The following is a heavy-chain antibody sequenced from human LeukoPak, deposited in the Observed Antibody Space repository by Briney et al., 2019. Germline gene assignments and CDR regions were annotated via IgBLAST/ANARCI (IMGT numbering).Heavy chain of an antibody. V-gene: IGHV4-34*01. CDR1: GGSFSGYY. CDR3: ARGSFYMVRGVIMDSSGYYYFDY. J-gene: IGHJ4*02. Sequence: SETLSLTCAVYGGSFSGYYWSWIRQPPGKGLEWIGEINHSGSTNYNPSPKSRVTISVDTSKNQFSLKLSSVTAADTAVYYCARGSFYMVRGVIMDSSGYYYFDYWGQGTLVTVSS. D-gene: IGHD3-10*01. CDR2: INHSGST.